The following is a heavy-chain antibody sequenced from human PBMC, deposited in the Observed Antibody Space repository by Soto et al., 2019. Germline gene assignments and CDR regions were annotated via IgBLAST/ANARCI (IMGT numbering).Heavy chain of an antibody. Sequence: SGKRSCKASGGTFSSCSSSWVRRAPGQGLEWMGGIIPIFGTANYAQKFQGRVTITADESTSTAYMELSSLRSEDTAVYYCARSEYSSSSFTSYFDYWGQGTLVTVSS. CDR3: ARSEYSSSSFTSYFDY. CDR2: IIPIFGTA. V-gene: IGHV1-69*13. D-gene: IGHD6-6*01. J-gene: IGHJ4*02. CDR1: GGTFSSCS.